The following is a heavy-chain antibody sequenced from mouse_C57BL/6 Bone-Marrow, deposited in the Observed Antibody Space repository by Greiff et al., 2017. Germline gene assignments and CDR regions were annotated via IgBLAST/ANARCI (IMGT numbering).Heavy chain of an antibody. V-gene: IGHV14-4*01. J-gene: IGHJ2*01. CDR3: PYGFDY. Sequence: VQLQQSGAELVRPGASVKLSCTASGFNIKDDYMHWVKQRPEQGLEWIGWIDPENGDTEYASMFQGKATITADTSSNTAYLQLSSLTSEDTAVYYCPYGFDYWGQGTTLTVSS. D-gene: IGHD1-1*02. CDR2: IDPENGDT. CDR1: GFNIKDDY.